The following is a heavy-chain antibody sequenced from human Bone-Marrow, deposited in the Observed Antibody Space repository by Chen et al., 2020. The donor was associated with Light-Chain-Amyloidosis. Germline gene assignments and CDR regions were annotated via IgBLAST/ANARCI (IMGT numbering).Heavy chain of an antibody. CDR3: ARGPSDYGDPYYYYYYMDV. Sequence: QVQLQESGPGLVKPSQTLSLTCTVPGGSISSGGYYWSWIRQHQGKGLEWIGYIYYSGSTYYNPSLKSRVTISVDTSKNQFSLKLSSVTAADTAVYYCARGPSDYGDPYYYYYYMDVWGKGTTVTVSS. V-gene: IGHV4-31*03. CDR2: IYYSGST. CDR1: GGSISSGGYY. D-gene: IGHD4-17*01. J-gene: IGHJ6*03.